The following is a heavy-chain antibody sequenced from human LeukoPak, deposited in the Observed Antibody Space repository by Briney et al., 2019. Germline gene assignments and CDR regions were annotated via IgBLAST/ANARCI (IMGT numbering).Heavy chain of an antibody. CDR1: GYTFTSYD. CDR2: MNPNSGNT. V-gene: IGHV1-8*01. D-gene: IGHD2-15*01. CDR3: ARGRSQAPYCSGGSCYFDP. Sequence: GASVKVSCKASGYTFTSYDINWVRQATGQGLEWMGWMNPNSGNTGYAQKFQGRVTMTRNTSISTAYMELSSLRSEDTAVYYCARGRSQAPYCSGGSCYFDPWVQGTLVTVSS. J-gene: IGHJ5*02.